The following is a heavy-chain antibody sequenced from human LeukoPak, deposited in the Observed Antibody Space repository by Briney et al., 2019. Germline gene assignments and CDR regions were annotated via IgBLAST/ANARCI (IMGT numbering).Heavy chain of an antibody. CDR3: ATNRAGTLRADAFDI. CDR2: MNPNSGNT. J-gene: IGHJ3*02. CDR1: GYTFTSYD. D-gene: IGHD6-13*01. V-gene: IGHV1-8*01. Sequence: GASVKVSCKASGYTFTSYDINWVRQATGQGLEWMGWMNPNSGNTGYAQKFQGRVTMTRNTSISTAYMELSSLRSEDTAVYYCATNRAGTLRADAFDIWGQGTMVTVSS.